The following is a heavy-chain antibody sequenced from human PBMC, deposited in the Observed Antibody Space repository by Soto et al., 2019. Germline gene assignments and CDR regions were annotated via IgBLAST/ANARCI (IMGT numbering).Heavy chain of an antibody. CDR2: VHDSWGS. CDR1: GGSISNYY. CDR3: ARQGFGALHGLVDV. Sequence: SETLSLTCTVSGGSISNYYWSWFRQTPGKGLEWIGYVHDSWGSNYNPSLKSRVAISLDTSKSQFSLKLTSVTATDTAVYYCARQGFGALHGLVDVLGQGTTVT. D-gene: IGHD3-10*01. V-gene: IGHV4-59*08. J-gene: IGHJ6*02.